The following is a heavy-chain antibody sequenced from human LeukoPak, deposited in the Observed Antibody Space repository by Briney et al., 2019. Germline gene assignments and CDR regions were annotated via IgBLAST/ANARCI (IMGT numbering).Heavy chain of an antibody. Sequence: SETLSLTCAVSGGSISGYYWNWIRQPPGKGLEWIGYIYYGGSTNYNPSLKSRVTISVDTSKNQFSLKLSSVTAADTAVYYCARVESTRAIDYWGQGTLVTVSS. V-gene: IGHV4-59*01. D-gene: IGHD2-2*01. CDR3: ARVESTRAIDY. J-gene: IGHJ4*02. CDR1: GGSISGYY. CDR2: IYYGGST.